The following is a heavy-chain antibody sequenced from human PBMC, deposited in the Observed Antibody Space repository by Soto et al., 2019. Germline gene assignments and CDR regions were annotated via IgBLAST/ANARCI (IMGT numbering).Heavy chain of an antibody. CDR3: ARAGIAAAGTYYYGMDV. Sequence: SETLSLTCAVSGGSISSSNWWSWVRQPPGKGLEWIGEIYHSGSTNYNPSPKSRVTISVDKSKNQFSLKLSSVTAADTAVYYCARAGIAAAGTYYYGMDVWGQGTTVTVSS. D-gene: IGHD6-13*01. J-gene: IGHJ6*02. CDR2: IYHSGST. CDR1: GGSISSSNW. V-gene: IGHV4-4*02.